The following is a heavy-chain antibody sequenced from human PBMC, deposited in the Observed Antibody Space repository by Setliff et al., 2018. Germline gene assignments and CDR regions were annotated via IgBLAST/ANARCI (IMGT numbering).Heavy chain of an antibody. Sequence: PSETLSLTCGASGGSFSDYYWSWIRQTPGKGLEWIGSTSHTGSADYNPSLESRVTVSLDASKNQFSLNLKSVTAADTAVYYCARGRNVAARLLDSWGQGTLVTVSS. CDR3: ARGRNVAARLLDS. CDR1: GGSFSDYY. D-gene: IGHD6-6*01. J-gene: IGHJ4*02. V-gene: IGHV4-34*01. CDR2: TSHTGSA.